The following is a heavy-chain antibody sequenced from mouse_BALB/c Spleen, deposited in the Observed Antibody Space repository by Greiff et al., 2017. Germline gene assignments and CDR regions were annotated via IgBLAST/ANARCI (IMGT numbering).Heavy chain of an antibody. J-gene: IGHJ4*01. CDR1: GFSLSTSGMG. V-gene: IGHV8-12*01. Sequence: QVTLKVSGPGILQPSQTLSLTCSFSGFSLSTSGMGVSWIRQPSGKGLEWLAHIYWDDDKRYNPSLKSRLTISKDTSSNQVFLKITSVDTADTATYYCARIDYYAMDYWGQGTSVTVSS. CDR2: IYWDDDK. CDR3: ARIDYYAMDY.